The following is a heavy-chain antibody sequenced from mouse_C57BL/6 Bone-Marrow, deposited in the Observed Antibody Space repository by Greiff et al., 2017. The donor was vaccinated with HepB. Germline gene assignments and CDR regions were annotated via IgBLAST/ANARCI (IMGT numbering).Heavy chain of an antibody. Sequence: VQLKESGAELVRPGASVKLSCKASGYTFTDYYINWVKQRPGQGLEWIARIYPGSGNTYYNEKFKGKATLTAEKSSSTAYMQLSSLTSEDSAVYFCARSRGYFDVWGTGTTVTVSS. CDR1: GYTFTDYY. V-gene: IGHV1-76*01. J-gene: IGHJ1*03. CDR3: ARSRGYFDV. CDR2: IYPGSGNT.